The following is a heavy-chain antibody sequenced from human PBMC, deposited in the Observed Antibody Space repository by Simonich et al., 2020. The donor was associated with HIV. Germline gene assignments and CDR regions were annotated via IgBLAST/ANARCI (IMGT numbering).Heavy chain of an antibody. CDR2: INHRAST. CDR1: GGSFSGYY. J-gene: IGHJ4*02. V-gene: IGHV4-34*02. CDR3: ASQTVFGVVTN. D-gene: IGHD3-3*01. Sequence: QVQLQQWGAGLLKPSETLSLTCAVFGGSFSGYYWSWIRQPPGKGMEWIGEINHRASTKYNPSLKSRVTISVDTSKNQFSLKLSSVTAADTAVYFCASQTVFGVVTNWGQGTLVTVSS.